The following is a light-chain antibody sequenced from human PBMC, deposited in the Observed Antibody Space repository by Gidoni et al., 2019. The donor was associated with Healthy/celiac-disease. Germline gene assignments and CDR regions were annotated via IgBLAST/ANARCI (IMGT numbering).Light chain of an antibody. CDR1: QDISNY. CDR3: QQYDNLPLT. CDR2: DAS. Sequence: DIQMTQSPSSLSASVGDRVTITCQASQDISNYLNWYQQKPGKAPKLLSYDASNLETGVPSMFSGSGSGTDLTFTISSLQPEDIATYYWQQYDNLPLTFXGXNKVEIK. V-gene: IGKV1-33*01. J-gene: IGKJ4*01.